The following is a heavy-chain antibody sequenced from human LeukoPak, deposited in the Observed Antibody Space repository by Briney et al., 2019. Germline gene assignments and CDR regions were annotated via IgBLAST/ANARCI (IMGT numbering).Heavy chain of an antibody. V-gene: IGHV3-21*01. J-gene: IGHJ3*02. CDR3: ARNPNPDDAFDI. Sequence: GGSLRLSCAASGFTFSSYSMNWVRQAPGKGLEWVSSISSSSSYIYYADSVKGRFTVSRDDAKNSLYLQMNSLRAEDTAVYYCARNPNPDDAFDIWGQGTMVTVSS. CDR1: GFTFSSYS. CDR2: ISSSSSYI.